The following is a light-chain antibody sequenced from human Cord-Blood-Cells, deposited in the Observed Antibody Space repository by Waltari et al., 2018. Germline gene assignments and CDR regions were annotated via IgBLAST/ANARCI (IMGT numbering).Light chain of an antibody. CDR1: RCDGGGSNY. CDR3: SSYTSSSTLVV. J-gene: IGLJ2*01. CDR2: EVS. Sequence: QSALPQPASVSGSPGQSTTVSRTGTRCDGGGSNYVFSYQQHPGKAPKLMIYEVSNRPSGVSNRFSGSKSGNTASLTISGLQAEDEADYYCSSYTSSSTLVVFGGGTKLTVL. V-gene: IGLV2-14*01.